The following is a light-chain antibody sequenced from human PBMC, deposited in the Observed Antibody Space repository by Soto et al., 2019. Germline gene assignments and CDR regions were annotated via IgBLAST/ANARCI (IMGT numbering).Light chain of an antibody. CDR3: CSYAGSYV. J-gene: IGLJ1*01. Sequence: QSVLTQPRSVSGSPGQSVTISCSGASSDVGAVKYVSWYQHHPGKAPKVMIYDVTKWPSGVPDRFSGSKSGNTASLTISGLQADDEADYYCCSYAGSYVFGTGTKVTVL. CDR1: SSDVGAVKY. CDR2: DVT. V-gene: IGLV2-11*01.